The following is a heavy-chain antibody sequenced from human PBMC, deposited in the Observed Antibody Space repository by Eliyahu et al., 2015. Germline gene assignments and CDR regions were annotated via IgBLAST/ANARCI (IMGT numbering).Heavy chain of an antibody. J-gene: IGHJ6*02. CDR2: TYYRSQWYH. CDR3: GRGTGITLYYGMDV. D-gene: IGHD1-1*01. V-gene: IGHV6-1*01. CDR1: GDSVSXNSAA. Sequence: QVQLQQSGPGLVKPSQTLSLTCAISGDSVSXNSAAWNWIRXSPSRGLEWLGRTYYRSQWYHDYAVSVKSRITINPDTSKNQFSLQLNSVTPEDTAVYYCGRGTGITLYYGMDVWGQGTTVTVSS.